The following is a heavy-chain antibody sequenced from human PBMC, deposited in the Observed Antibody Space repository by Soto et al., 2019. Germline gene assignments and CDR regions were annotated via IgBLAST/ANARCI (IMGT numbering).Heavy chain of an antibody. V-gene: IGHV1-69*06. CDR3: ARGDTIFASSERYYHYGLDV. D-gene: IGHD3-3*02. CDR1: EGTFNSYV. J-gene: IGHJ6*02. CDR2: IIPLFGTT. Sequence: QVKLVQSRAEVKKPGSSVRVSCKASEGTFNSYVVSWVRQAPGQGLQWMGGIIPLFGTTNYAHQLEGRVTITADTSTTTAYMDLSGLRPGDTAVYYCARGDTIFASSERYYHYGLDVWGQGTTVIVSS.